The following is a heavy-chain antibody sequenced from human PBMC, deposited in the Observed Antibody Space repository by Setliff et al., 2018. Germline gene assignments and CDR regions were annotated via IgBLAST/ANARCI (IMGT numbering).Heavy chain of an antibody. V-gene: IGHV4-39*01. D-gene: IGHD6-13*01. CDR2: MYTSGTT. CDR3: ARQPYSTTYYYYYYYMDV. J-gene: IGHJ6*03. CDR1: GGSISSSSYY. Sequence: SETLSLTCTVSGGSISSSSYYWGWIRQPPGKGLEWIGYMYTSGTTEYNPSLNSRVTMSLDTSKNQFSLNLNSVTAADTAVYYCARQPYSTTYYYYYYYMDVWGKGTTVTVSS.